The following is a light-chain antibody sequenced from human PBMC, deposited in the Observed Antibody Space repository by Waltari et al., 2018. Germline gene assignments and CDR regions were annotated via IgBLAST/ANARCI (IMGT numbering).Light chain of an antibody. J-gene: IGKJ1*01. V-gene: IGKV4-1*01. CDR1: QSVLFSSNNKDF. CDR2: WAS. CDR3: HQYFKTLWT. Sequence: DIVMTQSPESLAVSLGERATINCKSSQSVLFSSNNKDFVAWHQQKPGRPPKLLIYWASTRYSGVPARFSASGSGTNFTLTISSLQAEDVAVYYCHQYFKTLWTFGRGTQVEIK.